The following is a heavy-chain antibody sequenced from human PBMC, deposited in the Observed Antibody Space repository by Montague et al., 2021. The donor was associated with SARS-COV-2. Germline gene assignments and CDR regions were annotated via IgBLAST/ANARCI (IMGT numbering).Heavy chain of an antibody. J-gene: IGHJ4*02. V-gene: IGHV4-4*02. CDR3: ARGRLVGDSSSWYYFDY. CDR1: GGSINTNNW. CDR2: IFHSGIT. D-gene: IGHD6-13*01. Sequence: SETLSLTCAVSGGSINTNNWCTWVRPPPGEGLEWIGQIFHSGITNYNPSLESRVTISVDKSKNQFSLRLSSVTAADTAVYYCARGRLVGDSSSWYYFDYWGQGTLVAVSS.